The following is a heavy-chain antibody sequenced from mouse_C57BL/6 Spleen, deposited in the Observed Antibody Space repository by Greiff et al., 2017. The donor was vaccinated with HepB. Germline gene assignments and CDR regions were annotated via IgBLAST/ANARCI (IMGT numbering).Heavy chain of an antibody. CDR1: GYSITSGYY. CDR3: TKSPLYYDYDRAMDY. CDR2: ISYDGSN. V-gene: IGHV3-6*01. Sequence: EVHLVESGPGLVKPSQSLSLTCSVTGYSITSGYYWNWIRQFPGNKLEWMGYISYDGSNNYNPSLKNRISITRDTSKNQFFLKLNSVTTEDTATYYCTKSPLYYDYDRAMDYWGQGTSVTVSS. D-gene: IGHD2-4*01. J-gene: IGHJ4*01.